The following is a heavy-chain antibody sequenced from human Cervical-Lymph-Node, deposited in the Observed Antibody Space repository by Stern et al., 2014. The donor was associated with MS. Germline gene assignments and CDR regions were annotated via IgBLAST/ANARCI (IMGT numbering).Heavy chain of an antibody. D-gene: IGHD4-17*01. CDR3: ARSSTVTPNAFDI. V-gene: IGHV4-30-2*01. Sequence: QVQLQESGSGLVKPSQTLSLTCAVSGGSISSGGYSWSWIRQPPGKGLEWIGYIYHSGSTYYNPSLKSRVTLSVDRSKNQSSLKLSSVTAADTAVYYCARSSTVTPNAFDIWGQGTMVTVSS. CDR1: GGSISSGGYS. J-gene: IGHJ3*02. CDR2: IYHSGST.